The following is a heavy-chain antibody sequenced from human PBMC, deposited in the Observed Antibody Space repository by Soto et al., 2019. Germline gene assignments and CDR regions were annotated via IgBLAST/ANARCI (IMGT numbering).Heavy chain of an antibody. J-gene: IGHJ2*01. Sequence: QEQLVQSGAEVKKPGASLKVSCKASGYTFTDYYIHWVRQAPGQGLEWVGWINPDRGGTNLAERFQGRVTITSDTSINTAYMELSSLRSDDTAVYYCAIGTGQLAIISEFDGDWFFEVWGRGTLVTVSS. CDR1: GYTFTDYY. V-gene: IGHV1-2*02. D-gene: IGHD2-2*01. CDR2: INPDRGGT. CDR3: AIGTGQLAIISEFDGDWFFEV.